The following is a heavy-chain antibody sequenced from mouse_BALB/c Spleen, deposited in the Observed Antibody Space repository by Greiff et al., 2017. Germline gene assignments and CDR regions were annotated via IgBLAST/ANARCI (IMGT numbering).Heavy chain of an antibody. CDR3: TRGTATFDY. V-gene: IGHV1-69*02. CDR1: GYTFTSYW. Sequence: QVQLQQPGAELVRPGASVKLSCKASGYTFTSYWINWVKQRPGQGLEWIGNIYPSDSYTNYNQKFKDKATLTVDKSSSTAYMQLSSPTSEDSAVYYCTRGTATFDYWGQGTTLTVSS. J-gene: IGHJ2*01. CDR2: IYPSDSYT. D-gene: IGHD1-2*01.